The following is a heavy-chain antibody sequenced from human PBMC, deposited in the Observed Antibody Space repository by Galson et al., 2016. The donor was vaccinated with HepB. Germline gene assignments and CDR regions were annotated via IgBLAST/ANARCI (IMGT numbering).Heavy chain of an antibody. CDR3: ARTPGYSGTWYDAFDI. V-gene: IGHV3-21*01. CDR1: GFTSTRYT. Sequence: SLRLSCAASGFTSTRYTMNWVRQSPGKGLEWVSSISGGSSYKYYADSVKGRFTISRDNSKNSLYLQMNSLRAGDTAIYFCARTPGYSGTWYDAFDIWGPGTIVTVSS. J-gene: IGHJ3*02. CDR2: ISGGSSYK. D-gene: IGHD6-13*01.